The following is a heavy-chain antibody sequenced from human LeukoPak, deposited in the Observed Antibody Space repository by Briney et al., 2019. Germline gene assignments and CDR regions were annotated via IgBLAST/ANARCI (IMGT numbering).Heavy chain of an antibody. CDR1: GVSISSYY. J-gene: IGHJ4*02. Sequence: SETLSLTCTVSGVSISSYYWSWIRQPPGKGLEWIGSIYHSGSTYYNPSLKSRVTISVDTSKNQFSLRLTSVTAADTAVYYCARSVSTSSSWYDYWGQGTLVTVSS. D-gene: IGHD6-13*01. CDR2: IYHSGST. V-gene: IGHV4-59*05. CDR3: ARSVSTSSSWYDY.